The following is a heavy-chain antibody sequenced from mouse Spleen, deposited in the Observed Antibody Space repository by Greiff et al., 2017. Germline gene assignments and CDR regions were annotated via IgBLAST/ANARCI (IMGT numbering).Heavy chain of an antibody. Sequence: EVQRVESGGGLVKLGGSLKLSCAASGFTFSSYAMSWVRQTPEKRLEWVSTISSGGGNTYYPDSVKGRFTISRDNAKNTLYLQMSSLKSEDTAMYYCARHRLVWSYYYAMDYWGQGTSVTVSS. CDR2: ISSGGGNT. CDR3: ARHRLVWSYYYAMDY. CDR1: GFTFSSYA. J-gene: IGHJ4*01. D-gene: IGHD2-10*02. V-gene: IGHV5-9-3*01.